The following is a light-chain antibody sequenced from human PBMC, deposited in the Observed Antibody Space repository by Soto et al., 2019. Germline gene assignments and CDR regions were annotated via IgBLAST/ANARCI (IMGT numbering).Light chain of an antibody. CDR3: QEYIHWPPGM. V-gene: IGKV3-15*01. J-gene: IGKJ1*01. CDR2: DTS. Sequence: EIVVTQSPATLSASPGERVTLSCRASHFVSSRLAWYQQRPGQVPRLLIYDTSTRAPGISARFSGSGSGKEFTLTISSLQSEEFSVYYCQEYIHWPPGMFGPGTTVDIK. CDR1: HFVSSR.